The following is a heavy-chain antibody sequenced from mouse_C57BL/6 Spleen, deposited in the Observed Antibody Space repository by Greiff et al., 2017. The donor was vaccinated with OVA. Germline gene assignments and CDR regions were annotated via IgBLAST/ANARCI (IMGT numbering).Heavy chain of an antibody. J-gene: IGHJ4*01. CDR3: AREVDYEGYYAMDY. Sequence: QVQLQQPGAELVKPGASVKMSCKASGYTFTSYWITWVKQRPGQGLEWIGDIYPGSGSTNYNEKFKSKATLTVDTSSSTAYMQLSSLTSEDSAVYYCAREVDYEGYYAMDYWGQGTSVTVSS. V-gene: IGHV1-55*01. CDR2: IYPGSGST. CDR1: GYTFTSYW. D-gene: IGHD2-4*01.